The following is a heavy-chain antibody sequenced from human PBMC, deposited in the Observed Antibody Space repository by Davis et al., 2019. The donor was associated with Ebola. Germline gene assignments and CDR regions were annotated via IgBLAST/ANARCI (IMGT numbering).Heavy chain of an antibody. V-gene: IGHV3-23*01. D-gene: IGHD3-3*01. CDR3: AKSGLSFGVVKYHYGMDV. CDR2: ISWNSGSI. J-gene: IGHJ6*04. CDR1: GFTFSSYA. Sequence: GGSLRLSCAASGFTFSSYAMSWVRQAPGKGLEWVSGISWNSGSIGYADSVKGRFTISRDNAKNSLYLQMNSLRAEDTAVYYCAKSGLSFGVVKYHYGMDVWGKGTTVTVSS.